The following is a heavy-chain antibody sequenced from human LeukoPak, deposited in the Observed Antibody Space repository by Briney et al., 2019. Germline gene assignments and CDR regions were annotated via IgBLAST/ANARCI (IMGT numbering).Heavy chain of an antibody. CDR2: INPDSGGT. CDR1: GYTFTGYY. CDR3: ATRYNWNGEYGGMDV. D-gene: IGHD1-1*01. J-gene: IGHJ6*02. V-gene: IGHV1-2*02. Sequence: ASVKVSCEASGYTFTGYYMHWVRRAPGQGLEWMGWINPDSGGTNYSQKFQGRVTMTRDTSISIAYMELSRLRSDDTAVYYCATRYNWNGEYGGMDVWGQGTTVTVSS.